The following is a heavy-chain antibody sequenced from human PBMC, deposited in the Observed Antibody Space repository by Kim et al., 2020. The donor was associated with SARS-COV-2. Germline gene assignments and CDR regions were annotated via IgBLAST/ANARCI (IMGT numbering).Heavy chain of an antibody. Sequence: SLKSRVPMSVDTSKNQFSLKLSSVTAADTAVYYCAGDYGIAAAAEYYFDYWGQGTLVTVSS. CDR3: AGDYGIAAAAEYYFDY. J-gene: IGHJ4*02. D-gene: IGHD6-13*01. V-gene: IGHV4-4*07.